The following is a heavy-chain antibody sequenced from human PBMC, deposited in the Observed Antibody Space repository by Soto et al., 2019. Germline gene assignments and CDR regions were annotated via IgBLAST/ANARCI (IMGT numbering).Heavy chain of an antibody. V-gene: IGHV3-48*02. J-gene: IGHJ6*02. CDR1: GFTFSSYS. CDR3: ARDGLDYYGLDV. CDR2: ISSTGGTV. Sequence: PGWSLRLSCAASGFTFSSYSMNCVRQAPGKGLEWFSYISSTGGTVNYADSVKGRFTISRDNIKNSLFLQMTSLRDEDTAVYYCARDGLDYYGLDVWGQGTTVTVAS.